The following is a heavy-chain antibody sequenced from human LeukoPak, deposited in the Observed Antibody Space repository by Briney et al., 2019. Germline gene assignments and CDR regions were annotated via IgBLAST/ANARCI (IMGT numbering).Heavy chain of an antibody. Sequence: PSETLSLTCSVAGGSISNSAYYWNWIRQPPGRGLEWIGTIYYTGGTYDNPSLKGRLSMFVETSKNQFSLQLNSVTAADTAVYYCVSSYIETPEKPFDPWGQGTLVIVSS. CDR1: GGSISNSAYY. CDR2: IYYTGGT. CDR3: VSSYIETPEKPFDP. V-gene: IGHV4-39*01. D-gene: IGHD5-12*01. J-gene: IGHJ5*02.